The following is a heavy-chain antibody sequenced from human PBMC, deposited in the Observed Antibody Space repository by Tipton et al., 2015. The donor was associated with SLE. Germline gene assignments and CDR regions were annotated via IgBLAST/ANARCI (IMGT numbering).Heavy chain of an antibody. Sequence: SLRLSCAASGFTFSNYGIHWVRQAPGKGLEWVAVIWYDGGNKFYADSVNGRFTISRDDPKNTVYLQMNSLRAEDTAVYYCAKDLLAGTSITTAYYWGLDVWGQGTTVTVSS. CDR2: IWYDGGNK. CDR3: AKDLLAGTSITTAYYWGLDV. D-gene: IGHD3-22*01. CDR1: GFTFSNYG. J-gene: IGHJ6*02. V-gene: IGHV3-33*06.